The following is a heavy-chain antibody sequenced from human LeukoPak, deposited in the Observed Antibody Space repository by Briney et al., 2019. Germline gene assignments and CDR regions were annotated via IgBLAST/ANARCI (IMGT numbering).Heavy chain of an antibody. D-gene: IGHD1/OR15-1a*01. CDR1: GGSISTSNYY. CDR3: ARWGTTRYFDY. J-gene: IGHJ4*02. CDR2: IYYSGST. Sequence: KSSETLSLTCTVSGGSISTSNYYWGWIRQPPGKGLEWIGSIYYSGSTYYNPSLKSRVTISVDTSKNQFSLKLSSVTAADTAVYYCARWGTTRYFDYWGQGTLVTVSS. V-gene: IGHV4-39*01.